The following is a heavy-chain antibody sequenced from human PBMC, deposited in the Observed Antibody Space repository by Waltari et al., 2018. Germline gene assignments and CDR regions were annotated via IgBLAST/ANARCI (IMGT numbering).Heavy chain of an antibody. CDR2: ISWDGGST. J-gene: IGHJ6*02. CDR1: GFTFDDYT. D-gene: IGHD3-10*01. CDR3: AKDTESGDGMDV. V-gene: IGHV3-43*01. Sequence: EVQLVESGGVVVQPGGSLSLSCEASGFTFDDYTMHWVRQAPGKGLEWVSLISWDGGSTYYADSVKGRFTISRDNSKNSLYLQMNSLRTEDTALYYCAKDTESGDGMDVWGQGTTVTVSS.